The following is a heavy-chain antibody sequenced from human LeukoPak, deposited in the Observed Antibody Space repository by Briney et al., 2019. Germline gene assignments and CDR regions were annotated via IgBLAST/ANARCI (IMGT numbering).Heavy chain of an antibody. Sequence: ASVKVSCKASGYTFTSYDINWVRQATGQGLEWMGWMNTNSGNTGYAQKLQGRVTMTRNTSISTAYMELSSLRSEDTAVYYCARCGVDDYVWGSYRYTLGMGMDVWGKGTTVTVSP. CDR1: GYTFTSYD. J-gene: IGHJ6*04. CDR3: ARCGVDDYVWGSYRYTLGMGMDV. V-gene: IGHV1-8*01. CDR2: MNTNSGNT. D-gene: IGHD3-16*02.